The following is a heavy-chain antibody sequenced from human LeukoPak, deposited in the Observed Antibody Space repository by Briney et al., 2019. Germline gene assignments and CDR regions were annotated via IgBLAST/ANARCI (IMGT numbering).Heavy chain of an antibody. J-gene: IGHJ4*02. CDR1: GASISSYY. CDR3: ARHRGRAFDY. V-gene: IGHV4-59*08. CDR2: IYYSGST. Sequence: SETLSLTCTVSGASISSYYWSWIRQPPGKGLEWIGYIYYSGSTNYNPSLKSRVTISVGTSKNQFSLKLTSVTAADTAVYYCARHRGRAFDYWGQGTLVTVSS. D-gene: IGHD2-15*01.